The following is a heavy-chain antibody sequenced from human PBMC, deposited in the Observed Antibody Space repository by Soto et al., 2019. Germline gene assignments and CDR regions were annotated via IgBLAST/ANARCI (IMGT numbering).Heavy chain of an antibody. CDR1: GFTFSSYS. Sequence: VQLVESGGGLVKPGGSLRLSCAASGFTFSSYSMNWVRQAPGKGLEWVSSISSSSSYIYYADSVKGRFTISRDNAKNSLYLQMNSLRAEDTAVYYCAGSGYSYYYGMDVWGQGTTVTVSS. CDR3: AGSGYSYYYGMDV. J-gene: IGHJ6*02. V-gene: IGHV3-21*01. CDR2: ISSSSSYI. D-gene: IGHD3-22*01.